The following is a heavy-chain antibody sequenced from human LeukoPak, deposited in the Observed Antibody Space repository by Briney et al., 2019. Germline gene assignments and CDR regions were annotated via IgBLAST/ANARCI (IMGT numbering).Heavy chain of an antibody. V-gene: IGHV4-34*01. D-gene: IGHD5-12*01. J-gene: IGHJ6*02. Sequence: PSETLSLTCAVYGGSFSGYYWSWIRQPPGKGLEWIGEINHSGSTNYNPSLKSRVTISVDTSKNQFSLKLSSVTAADTAVYYCASGKWLRRGKDGMDVWGQGTTVTVSS. CDR3: ASGKWLRRGKDGMDV. CDR1: GGSFSGYY. CDR2: INHSGST.